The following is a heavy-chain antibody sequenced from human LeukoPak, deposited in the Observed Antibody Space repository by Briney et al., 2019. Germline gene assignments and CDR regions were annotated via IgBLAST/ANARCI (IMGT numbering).Heavy chain of an antibody. Sequence: GASVKVSCKASGYTFTSYFIHWVRQAPGQGLERMGLITPTSGSTLYAQKFQGRVTLTRDTSTTTVYTELRSLISEDTAVYYCARAGDDEESYYYMDVWGRGTKVTVSS. CDR2: ITPTSGST. CDR3: ARAGDDEESYYYMDV. V-gene: IGHV1-46*01. D-gene: IGHD3-16*01. J-gene: IGHJ6*03. CDR1: GYTFTSYF.